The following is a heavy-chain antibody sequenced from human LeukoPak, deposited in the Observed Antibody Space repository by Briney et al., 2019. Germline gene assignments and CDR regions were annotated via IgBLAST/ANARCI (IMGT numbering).Heavy chain of an antibody. CDR2: ISYDGSRK. J-gene: IGHJ3*02. V-gene: IGHV3-30*18. CDR3: AKVSLNMVNDAFDI. CDR1: GFTFSSYG. Sequence: GGSLRLSCAASGFTFSSYGMHWVRQAPGKGLEWVAVISYDGSRKYYADSVKGRFTISRDNSKNTLYLQMNGLRAEDTAMYYCAKVSLNMVNDAFDIWGQGTMVSVSS. D-gene: IGHD4/OR15-4a*01.